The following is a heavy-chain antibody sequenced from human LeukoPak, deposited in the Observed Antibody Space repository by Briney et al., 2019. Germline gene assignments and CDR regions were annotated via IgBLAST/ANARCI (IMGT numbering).Heavy chain of an antibody. J-gene: IGHJ4*02. Sequence: GGSLRLSCAASGFTFSGYAMSWVRQAPGKGLEWVSAISGSGGSTYYADSVKGRFTISRDNSKNTLYLQMNSLRAEDTAVYYCAKDRVRPNYYGSGSYRGVHFDYWGQGTLVTVSS. CDR2: ISGSGGST. V-gene: IGHV3-23*01. CDR1: GFTFSGYA. D-gene: IGHD3-10*01. CDR3: AKDRVRPNYYGSGSYRGVHFDY.